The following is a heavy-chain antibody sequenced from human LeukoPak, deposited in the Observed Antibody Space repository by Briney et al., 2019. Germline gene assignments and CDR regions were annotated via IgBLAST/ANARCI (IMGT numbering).Heavy chain of an antibody. CDR3: ARANFSTVTNYYYYYYYMDV. Sequence: SETLSLTCTVSGYSISSGYYWGWIRQPPGKGLEWIGSIYHSGGTYYNPSLKSRLTISVDTSKNQFSLKLSSVTAADTAVYYCARANFSTVTNYYYYYYYMDVWGKGTTVTVSS. CDR2: IYHSGGT. J-gene: IGHJ6*03. V-gene: IGHV4-38-2*02. D-gene: IGHD4-11*01. CDR1: GYSISSGYY.